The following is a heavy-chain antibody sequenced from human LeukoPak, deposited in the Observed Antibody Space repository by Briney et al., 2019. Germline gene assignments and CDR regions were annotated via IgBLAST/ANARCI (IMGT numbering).Heavy chain of an antibody. D-gene: IGHD6-13*01. Sequence: SETLSLTCTVSGGSISSYYWSWIRQPPGKGLEWIGYIYYSGSTNYNPSLKSRVTISVDTSKNQFSLKLSSVTAADTAVYYCASGDRGYSSSWYLFDYWGQGTLVTVSS. J-gene: IGHJ4*02. CDR1: GGSISSYY. V-gene: IGHV4-59*01. CDR2: IYYSGST. CDR3: ASGDRGYSSSWYLFDY.